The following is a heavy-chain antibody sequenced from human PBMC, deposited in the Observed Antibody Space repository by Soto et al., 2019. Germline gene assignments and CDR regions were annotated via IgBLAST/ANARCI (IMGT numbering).Heavy chain of an antibody. J-gene: IGHJ4*02. V-gene: IGHV3-21*06. CDR3: AREDGVVGATSAFDY. Sequence: PGRSLRPSCTASGFTFSTYSMNWVRQAPGKGLEWVSSINGRSNYKYYADSVKGRFTISRDNAKNSLYLQMNSLRAEDTAVYYCAREDGVVGATSAFDYWGQGTLVTVSS. D-gene: IGHD1-26*01. CDR1: GFTFSTYS. CDR2: INGRSNYK.